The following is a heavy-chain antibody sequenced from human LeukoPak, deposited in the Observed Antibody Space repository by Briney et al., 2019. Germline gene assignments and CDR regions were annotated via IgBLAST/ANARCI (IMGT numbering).Heavy chain of an antibody. CDR2: IDGSGVYT. CDR3: ARDICSGGSCYSPLL. J-gene: IGHJ4*02. Sequence: GGSLRLSCAASGFIFSTYAMYWVRQAPGKGLEWVSAIDGSGVYTYYVDSVKGRFIISRDNAKNSLYLQMNSLRAEDTALYYCARDICSGGSCYSPLLWGQGTLVTVSS. CDR1: GFIFSTYA. V-gene: IGHV3-23*01. D-gene: IGHD2-15*01.